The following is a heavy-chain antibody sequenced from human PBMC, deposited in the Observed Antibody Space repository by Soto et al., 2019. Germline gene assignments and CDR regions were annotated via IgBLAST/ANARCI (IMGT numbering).Heavy chain of an antibody. J-gene: IGHJ4*02. CDR1: RGTFSSYT. D-gene: IGHD2-15*01. V-gene: IGHV1-69*08. CDR2: IIPILGIA. CDR3: AREGDCSGGSCYCPLFG. Sequence: QVQLVQSGAEVKKPGSSVKVSCKASRGTFSSYTISWVRQAPGQGLEWMGRIIPILGIANYAQKFQGRVMMSADKSTSTGYMELSRLRSEDTAVYYGAREGDCSGGSCYCPLFGWGQGTMVTVSS.